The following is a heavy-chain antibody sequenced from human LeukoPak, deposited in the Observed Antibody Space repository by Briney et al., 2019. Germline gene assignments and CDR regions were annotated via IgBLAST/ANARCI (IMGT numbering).Heavy chain of an antibody. D-gene: IGHD2-2*01. J-gene: IGHJ6*03. CDR3: ARGYCSSTSCIGGYYYYMDV. V-gene: IGHV1-69*05. Sequence: SVKVSCKASGGTFSSYAISWVRQAPGQGLEWMGGIIPIFGTANYAQKFQGRVTITTDESTSTAYMELSSLRSEDTAVYYCARGYCSSTSCIGGYYYYMDVWGKGTTVTVSS. CDR2: IIPIFGTA. CDR1: GGTFSSYA.